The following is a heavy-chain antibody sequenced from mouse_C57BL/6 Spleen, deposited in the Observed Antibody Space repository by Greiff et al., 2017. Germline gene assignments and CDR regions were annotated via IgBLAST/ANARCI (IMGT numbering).Heavy chain of an antibody. Sequence: EVQLQQSGPVLVKPGASVKMSCKASGYTFTDYYMNWVKQSNGKSLECIGVINPYNGGTSSNQKFKVKATLTVDKSSSTAYMELNSLTSEDSAVYYCAKGGLRYYAMDYWGQGTSVTVSS. J-gene: IGHJ4*01. CDR3: AKGGLRYYAMDY. CDR1: GYTFTDYY. CDR2: INPYNGGT. D-gene: IGHD2-2*01. V-gene: IGHV1-19*01.